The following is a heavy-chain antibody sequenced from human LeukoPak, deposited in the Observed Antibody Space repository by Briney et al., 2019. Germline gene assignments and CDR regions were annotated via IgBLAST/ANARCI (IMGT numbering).Heavy chain of an antibody. D-gene: IGHD1-1*01. CDR2: IKQDGSER. J-gene: IGHJ4*02. V-gene: IGHV3-7*01. CDR1: GFSFSTYW. CDR3: AGHTNY. Sequence: GWSLRLSCAASGFSFSTYWMSWVRQAPGKGLEWVANIKQDGSERYYVDSVRGRFTISRDNTKNSLYLQMNSLRVEDTAVYYCAGHTNYWGQGTLVTVSS.